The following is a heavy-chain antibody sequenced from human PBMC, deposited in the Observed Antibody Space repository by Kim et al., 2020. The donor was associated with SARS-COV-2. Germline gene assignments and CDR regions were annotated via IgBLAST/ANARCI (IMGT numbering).Heavy chain of an antibody. D-gene: IGHD3-16*01. CDR2: IWYDGSNK. J-gene: IGHJ4*02. CDR3: ARDIKVGETDPDY. V-gene: IGHV3-33*01. Sequence: GGSLRLSCAASGFTFSSYGMHWVRQAPGKGLEWVAVIWYDGSNKYYADSVKGRFTISRDNSKNTLYLQMNSLRAEDSAVYYCARDIKVGETDPDYWGQGTLVTVSS. CDR1: GFTFSSYG.